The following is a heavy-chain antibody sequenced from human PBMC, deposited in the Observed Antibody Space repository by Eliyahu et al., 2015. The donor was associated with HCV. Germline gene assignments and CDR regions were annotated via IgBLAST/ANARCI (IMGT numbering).Heavy chain of an antibody. D-gene: IGHD3-10*01. Sequence: QVQLQESGPGLVKPSQTLSLXCTVSGGSISSGGYYWSWIRQHPGKGLEWIGYIYYSGSTYYNPSLKSRVTISVDTSKNQFSLKLSSVTAADTAVYYCARNYGSEVMWIDYWGQGTLVTVSS. J-gene: IGHJ4*02. V-gene: IGHV4-31*03. CDR2: IYYSGST. CDR1: GGSISSGGYY. CDR3: ARNYGSEVMWIDY.